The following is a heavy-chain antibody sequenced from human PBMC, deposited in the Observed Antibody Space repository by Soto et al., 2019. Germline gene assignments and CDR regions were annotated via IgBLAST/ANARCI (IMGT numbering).Heavy chain of an antibody. V-gene: IGHV3-7*05. CDR2: IKQDGSEK. CDR1: GFTFSSYW. D-gene: IGHD6-19*01. Sequence: EVQLVESGGGLVQPGGSLRLSCAASGFTFSSYWMSWVRQAPGKGLEWVANIKQDGSEKYYVDSVKGRLTISRDNAENSLYLQMNSLSAEDTAVYYCAREERGQWLVTYCYFDLWGRGTVVTVSS. J-gene: IGHJ2*01. CDR3: AREERGQWLVTYCYFDL.